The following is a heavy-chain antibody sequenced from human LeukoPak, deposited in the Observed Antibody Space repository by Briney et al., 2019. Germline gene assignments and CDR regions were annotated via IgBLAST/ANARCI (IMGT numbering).Heavy chain of an antibody. CDR1: GGSFSGYY. J-gene: IGHJ6*04. CDR3: ARGAPYYDILDGGVYYGMDV. CDR2: INHSGST. Sequence: SETLSLTCAVYGGSFSGYYWSWIRQPPGKGLEWIGEINHSGSTNYNPSLKSRVTISVDTSKNQFSLKLSSVTAADTAVYYCARGAPYYDILDGGVYYGMDVWGKGTTVTVSS. V-gene: IGHV4-34*01. D-gene: IGHD3-9*01.